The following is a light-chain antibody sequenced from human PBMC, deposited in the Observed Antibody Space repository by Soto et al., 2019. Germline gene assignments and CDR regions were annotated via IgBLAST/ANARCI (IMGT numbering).Light chain of an antibody. J-gene: IGKJ4*01. V-gene: IGKV3-20*01. CDR2: AAS. CDR3: QQYGSSPLT. CDR1: QSISDT. Sequence: KKSPSTVAVYKGGRASLSCRASQSISDTLAWYQQKPGQAPRLLIYAASSRATGIPDRFSGSGSGTDFTLTISRLEPEDFAVYYCQQYGSSPLTFCGVSKVDIK.